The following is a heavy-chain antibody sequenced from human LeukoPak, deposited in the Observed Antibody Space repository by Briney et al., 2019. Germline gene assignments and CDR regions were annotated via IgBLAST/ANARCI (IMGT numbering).Heavy chain of an antibody. CDR3: ARGTYGYYDSSGYYSNWFDP. V-gene: IGHV4-59*01. J-gene: IGHJ5*02. CDR1: GGSISSYY. Sequence: ASETLSLTCTVSGGSISSYYWSWIRQPPGEGLEWIGYIYYSGSTNYNPSLKSRVTISVDTSKNQFSLKLSSVTAADTAVYYCARGTYGYYDSSGYYSNWFDPWGQGTLVTVSS. D-gene: IGHD3-22*01. CDR2: IYYSGST.